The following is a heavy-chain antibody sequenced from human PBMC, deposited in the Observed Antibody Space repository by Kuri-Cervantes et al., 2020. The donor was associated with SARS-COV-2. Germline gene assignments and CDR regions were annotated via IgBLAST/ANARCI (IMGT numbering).Heavy chain of an antibody. Sequence: GESLKISCAASGLTFSTFAMGWVRQAPGKGLEWVSFIDNAASNTYYADFVKGRFTISRDSSTNMVSLQMNSLRGDDTAVYYRAKDLYESGGYTWAYWGQGTRVTVSS. J-gene: IGHJ4*02. V-gene: IGHV3-23*03. D-gene: IGHD3-22*01. CDR2: IDNAASNT. CDR3: AKDLYESGGYTWAY. CDR1: GLTFSTFA.